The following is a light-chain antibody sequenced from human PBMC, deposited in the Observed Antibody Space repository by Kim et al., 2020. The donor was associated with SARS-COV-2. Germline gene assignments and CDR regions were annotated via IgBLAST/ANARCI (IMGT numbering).Light chain of an antibody. V-gene: IGKV3-15*01. CDR1: QSVLSN. CDR3: QQYNNWPLT. Sequence: VSAGERDTLTCRASQSVLSNLAWYQQKPGQAPRLLISGASTRATGIPARFSGSGSGTEFTLTISSLQSEDFALYYCQQYNNWPLTFGGGTKVDIK. J-gene: IGKJ4*01. CDR2: GAS.